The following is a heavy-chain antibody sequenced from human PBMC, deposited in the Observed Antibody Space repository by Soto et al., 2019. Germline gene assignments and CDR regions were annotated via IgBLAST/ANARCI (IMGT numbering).Heavy chain of an antibody. CDR3: TRAQFEFGSYFGLDV. Sequence: QVHLVQSGAEVKQPGASVRVSCKASGYTFTNYDITWVRQATGLGLEWMGWMNPDSENTGSPQKFQGRVTMTVNTSINTAYMELTSLRSEDTAVYYCTRAQFEFGSYFGLDVWGQGTTVTVSS. V-gene: IGHV1-8*01. CDR2: MNPDSENT. CDR1: GYTFTNYD. D-gene: IGHD3-10*01. J-gene: IGHJ6*02.